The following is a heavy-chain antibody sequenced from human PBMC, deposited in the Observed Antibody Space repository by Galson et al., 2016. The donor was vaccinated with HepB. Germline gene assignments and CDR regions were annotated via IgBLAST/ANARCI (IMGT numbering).Heavy chain of an antibody. CDR2: TNQDGSDK. D-gene: IGHD6-13*01. V-gene: IGHV3-7*03. CDR3: ASIFRYSSSQHPGY. J-gene: IGHJ4*02. CDR1: GFTFSSYS. Sequence: SLRLSCAASGFTFSSYSMTWVRQAPGKGLEWVANTNQDGSDKSYVDSMKGRFTISRDNAKNSLYLQINSLRAEDTAVYYCASIFRYSSSQHPGYWGQGTLVAVAS.